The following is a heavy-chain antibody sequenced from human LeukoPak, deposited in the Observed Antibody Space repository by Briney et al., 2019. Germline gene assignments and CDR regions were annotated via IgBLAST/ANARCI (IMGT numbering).Heavy chain of an antibody. D-gene: IGHD2/OR15-2a*01. J-gene: IGHJ6*03. V-gene: IGHV1-69*01. CDR3: ARTLPGDAYYYYYYYYYMDV. Sequence: SVKVSCKASGGTFSSYAISWVRQAPGQGLEWMGGIIPIFGTANYARKFQGRVTITADESTSTAYMKLRSLRSEDTAVYYCARTLPGDAYYYYYYYYYMDVWGKGTTVTVSS. CDR2: IIPIFGTA. CDR1: GGTFSSYA.